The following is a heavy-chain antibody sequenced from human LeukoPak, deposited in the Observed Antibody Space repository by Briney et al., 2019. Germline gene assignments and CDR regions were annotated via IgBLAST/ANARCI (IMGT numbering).Heavy chain of an antibody. V-gene: IGHV4-39*01. CDR1: GGSISSSSYY. J-gene: IGHJ4*02. Sequence: SETLSLTCTVSGGSISSSSYYWGWIRQPPGKGLEWIGSIYYSGSTYYNPSLKSRVTISVDTSKNQFSLKLSSVTAADTAVYYCARQGYSSGWYYFDYWGQGTLVTVSS. D-gene: IGHD6-19*01. CDR3: ARQGYSSGWYYFDY. CDR2: IYYSGST.